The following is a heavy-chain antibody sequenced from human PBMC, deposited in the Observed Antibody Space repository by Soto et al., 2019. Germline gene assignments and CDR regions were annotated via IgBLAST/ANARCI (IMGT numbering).Heavy chain of an antibody. CDR1: GYTFTGYY. CDR3: ARFRAFGELPFEY. V-gene: IGHV1-2*02. CDR2: INPNSGGT. Sequence: ASVKVSCKASGYTFTGYYMHWVRRAPGQGLEWMGWINPNSGGTNYAQKFQGRVTMTRDTSISTAYMELSRLRSDDTAVYYCARFRAFGELPFEYWGQGTLVTVSS. D-gene: IGHD3-10*01. J-gene: IGHJ4*02.